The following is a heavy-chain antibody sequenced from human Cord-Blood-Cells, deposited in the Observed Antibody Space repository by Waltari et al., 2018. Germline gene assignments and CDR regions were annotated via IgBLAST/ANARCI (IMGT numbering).Heavy chain of an antibody. D-gene: IGHD3-22*01. Sequence: EVQLVESGGGLVQPGRSLRLSCAASGFTFDDYAMHWVRQAPGKGLAWVSGISWDSGSIGYADSVKGRFTISRDNAKNSLYLQMNSLRAEDTALYYCAKGGGPYYYDSSGSDYWGQGTLVTVSS. CDR3: AKGGGPYYYDSSGSDY. CDR1: GFTFDDYA. V-gene: IGHV3-9*01. J-gene: IGHJ4*02. CDR2: ISWDSGSI.